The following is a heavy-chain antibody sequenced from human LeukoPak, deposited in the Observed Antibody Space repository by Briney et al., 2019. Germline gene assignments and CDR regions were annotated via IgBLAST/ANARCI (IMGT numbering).Heavy chain of an antibody. D-gene: IGHD3-22*01. V-gene: IGHV3-7*01. J-gene: IGHJ6*02. CDR2: IKQDGSEK. CDR1: GFTFNTYA. CDR3: ARVKHYYDSSGYYYYYGMDV. Sequence: PGGSLRLSCAASGFTFNTYAMNWVRQAPGKGLEWVANIKQDGSEKYYVDSVKGRFTIPRDNAKNSLYLQMNSLRAEDTAVYYCARVKHYYDSSGYYYYYGMDVWGQGTTVTVSS.